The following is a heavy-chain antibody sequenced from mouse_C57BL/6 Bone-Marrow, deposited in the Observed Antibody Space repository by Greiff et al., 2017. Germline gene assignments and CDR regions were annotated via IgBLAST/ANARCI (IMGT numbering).Heavy chain of an antibody. CDR2: IYPRSGNT. D-gene: IGHD3-1*01. Sequence: QVQLQQSGAELARPGASVKLSCKASGYTFTSYGISWVKQRTGQGLEWIGEIYPRSGNTYSNEKFKGKAPLTADKSSSTVYMELRSLTSEDSAVYCCARGGLWLWATYAMDYWGQGTSVTVSS. J-gene: IGHJ4*01. V-gene: IGHV1-81*01. CDR3: ARGGLWLWATYAMDY. CDR1: GYTFTSYG.